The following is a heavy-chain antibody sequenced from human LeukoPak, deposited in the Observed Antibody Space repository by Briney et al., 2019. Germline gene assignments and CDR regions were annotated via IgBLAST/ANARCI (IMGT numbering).Heavy chain of an antibody. J-gene: IGHJ4*02. V-gene: IGHV3-21*01. CDR3: ARESIAAAGLLDY. D-gene: IGHD6-13*01. CDR2: ISSSSSYI. CDR1: GFTFSSYS. Sequence: KSGGSLRLSCAASGFTFSSYSMNWVRQAPGKGLEWVSSISSSSSYIYYADSVKGRFTISRDNAKNSLYLQMNSLRAEDTAVYYCARESIAAAGLLDYWGQGTLVTVSS.